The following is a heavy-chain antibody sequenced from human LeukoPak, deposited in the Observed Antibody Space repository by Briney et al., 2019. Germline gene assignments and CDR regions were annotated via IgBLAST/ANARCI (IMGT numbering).Heavy chain of an antibody. CDR1: GFTFSSYG. CDR2: IWYDGSNK. J-gene: IGHJ3*02. V-gene: IGHV3-33*01. CDR3: ARGCSGGSCYSDAFDI. D-gene: IGHD2-15*01. Sequence: GGSLRLSCAASGFTFSSYGMHWVRQAPGKGLEWAAVIWYDGSNKYYADSVKGRFTISRDNSKNTLYLQMNSLRAEDTAVYYCARGCSGGSCYSDAFDIWGQGTMVTVSS.